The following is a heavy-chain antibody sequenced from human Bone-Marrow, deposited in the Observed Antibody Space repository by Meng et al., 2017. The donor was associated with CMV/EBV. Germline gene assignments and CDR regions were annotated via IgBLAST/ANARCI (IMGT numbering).Heavy chain of an antibody. D-gene: IGHD2-2*01. Sequence: ASVKVSCKASGYTFINFGFSWVRQAPGQGLQWMGWISTYNGNTNYAQRLQGRVTLTTDTSTSTAYMELRSLRSDDTAVYYCARYCSSTSCYLYYYYGMDVWGQGTTVTVSS. V-gene: IGHV1-18*01. CDR1: GYTFINFG. CDR2: ISTYNGNT. J-gene: IGHJ6*02. CDR3: ARYCSSTSCYLYYYYGMDV.